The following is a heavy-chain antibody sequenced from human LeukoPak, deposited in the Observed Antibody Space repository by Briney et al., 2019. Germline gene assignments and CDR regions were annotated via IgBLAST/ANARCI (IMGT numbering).Heavy chain of an antibody. CDR2: ISGSGGST. Sequence: PGGSLRLSCAASGFTFSSYAMSWVRQAPGKGLEWVSAISGSGGSTYYADSVKGRFTISRDNSKNTLYLQMNILRAEDTAVYYCAKAYFGVVSYIDYWGQGTLVTVSS. J-gene: IGHJ4*02. D-gene: IGHD3-3*01. V-gene: IGHV3-23*01. CDR3: AKAYFGVVSYIDY. CDR1: GFTFSSYA.